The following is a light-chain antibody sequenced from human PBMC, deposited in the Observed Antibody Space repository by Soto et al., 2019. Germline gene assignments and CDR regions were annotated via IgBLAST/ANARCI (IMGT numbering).Light chain of an antibody. CDR2: DVT. CDR3: SSYTSSTTYV. V-gene: IGLV2-14*03. J-gene: IGLJ1*01. Sequence: QSVLTQPPSASGSPGQSVTISCTGTSSDVGAYNHVSWYQQHPGKAPKLMIYDVTNRPSGVSNRFSGSKSGNTASLTISGLQAEDEADYYCSSYTSSTTYVFGTGTKVTVL. CDR1: SSDVGAYNH.